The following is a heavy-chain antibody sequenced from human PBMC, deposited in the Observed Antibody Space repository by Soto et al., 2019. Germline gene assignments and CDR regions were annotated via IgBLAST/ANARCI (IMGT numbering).Heavy chain of an antibody. CDR1: GFTFSSYW. D-gene: IGHD3-16*01. CDR3: ARGGRWLQLDY. CDR2: INSDGSST. Sequence: GGSLRLSCAASGFTFSSYWMHWVRQAPGKGLVWVSRINSDGSSTSYADSVKGRFTISRDNAKNTLYLQMNSLRAEDTAVYYCARGGRWLQLDYWGQGTLVTVSS. V-gene: IGHV3-74*01. J-gene: IGHJ4*02.